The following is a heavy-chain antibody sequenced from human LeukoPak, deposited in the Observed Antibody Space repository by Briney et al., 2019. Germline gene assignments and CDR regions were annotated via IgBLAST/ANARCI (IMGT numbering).Heavy chain of an antibody. Sequence: VGSLRLSCAVSGFTFSSYGMHWVRQAPGKGLEWVSVISYDGSNKYYTDSVKGRFTISRDKSKNTLYLQMNSLIAEDTAVDYCAKDLLGGDSGRYYEVGELGMDVWGQGTTVTVSS. CDR3: AKDLLGGDSGRYYEVGELGMDV. CDR1: GFTFSSYG. V-gene: IGHV3-30*18. CDR2: ISYDGSNK. J-gene: IGHJ6*02. D-gene: IGHD1-26*01.